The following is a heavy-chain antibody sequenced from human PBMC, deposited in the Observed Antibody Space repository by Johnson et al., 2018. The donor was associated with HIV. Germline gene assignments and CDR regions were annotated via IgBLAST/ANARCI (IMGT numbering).Heavy chain of an antibody. V-gene: IGHV3-66*02. D-gene: IGHD7-27*01. CDR2: ISSGGST. CDR1: GFTFSDYY. CDR3: ARDGWGSRGWDDAFDV. Sequence: EMQLVESGGGLVKPGGSLRLSCAASGFTFSDYYMSWVRQAPGKGLEWVSVISSGGSTYYADSVKGRFTISRDNSKNTLYLQMNSLRAEDTAVYYCARDGWGSRGWDDAFDVWGQGTVVIVSS. J-gene: IGHJ3*01.